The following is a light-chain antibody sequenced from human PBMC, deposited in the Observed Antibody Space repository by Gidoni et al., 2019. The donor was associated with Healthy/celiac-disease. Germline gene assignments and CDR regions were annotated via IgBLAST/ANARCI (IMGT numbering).Light chain of an antibody. J-gene: IGKJ4*01. CDR3: QQYDNLPTLT. CDR1: QDISNY. Sequence: DIQMTQSPSSLSASVGDRVTITCQASQDISNYLNWYQQKPGKAPKLLIYDASNLETGVPSRFSGSGSGTDFTFTISSLQPEDSATYYCQQYDNLPTLTFGGXTKVEIK. V-gene: IGKV1-33*01. CDR2: DAS.